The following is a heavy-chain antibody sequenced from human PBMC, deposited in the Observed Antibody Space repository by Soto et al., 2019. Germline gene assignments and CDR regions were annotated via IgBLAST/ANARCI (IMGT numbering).Heavy chain of an antibody. CDR2: MNPNSGNT. V-gene: IGHV1-8*01. CDR3: ARGGSLRYFDWLLYAFDI. D-gene: IGHD3-9*01. CDR1: GYTFTSYD. Sequence: ASVKVSCKASGYTFTSYDINWVRQATGQGLEWMGWMNPNSGNTGYAQKFQGRVTMTRNTSMSTAYMELRSLRSDNTAVYYCARGGSLRYFDWLLYAFDIWGQGTMVTVSS. J-gene: IGHJ3*02.